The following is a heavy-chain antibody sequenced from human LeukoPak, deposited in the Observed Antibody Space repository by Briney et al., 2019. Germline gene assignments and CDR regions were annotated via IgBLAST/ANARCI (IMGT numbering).Heavy chain of an antibody. J-gene: IGHJ4*02. Sequence: GGSLRLSCAASGFTFSSYGMHWVRQAPGKGLEWVANIKQDGSEKYYVDSVKGRFTISRDNAKNSLYLQMNSLRAEDTAVYYCAKDRGRSGWNGLDYWGQGTLVTVSS. V-gene: IGHV3-7*01. CDR1: GFTFSSYG. CDR3: AKDRGRSGWNGLDY. D-gene: IGHD6-19*01. CDR2: IKQDGSEK.